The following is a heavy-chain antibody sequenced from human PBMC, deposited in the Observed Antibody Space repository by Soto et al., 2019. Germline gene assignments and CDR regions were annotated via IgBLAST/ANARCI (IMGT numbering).Heavy chain of an antibody. Sequence: GSLRLSCAASGFTFSSYAMSWVRQAPGKGLEWVSAISGSGGSTYYADSVKGRFTISRDNSKNTLYLQMNSLRAEDTAVYYCAKLYYDYGDYGLDWFDPWGQGTLVTVSS. J-gene: IGHJ5*02. V-gene: IGHV3-23*01. CDR1: GFTFSSYA. D-gene: IGHD4-17*01. CDR2: ISGSGGST. CDR3: AKLYYDYGDYGLDWFDP.